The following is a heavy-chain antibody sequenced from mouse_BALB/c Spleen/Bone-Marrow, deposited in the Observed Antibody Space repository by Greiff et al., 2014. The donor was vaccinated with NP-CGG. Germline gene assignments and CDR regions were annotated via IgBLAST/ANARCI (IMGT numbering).Heavy chain of an antibody. V-gene: IGHV3-2*02. CDR3: ARDNYYGSSY. CDR2: ISYSGST. Sequence: VQLQQSGPRLVKPSQSLSLTCTVTGYSITSDYAWNWIRQFPGNKLEWMGYISYSGSTSYNPSLKSRISITRDTSKNQFFLQLNSVTTEDTATYYCARDNYYGSSYWGQGTTLTVSS. D-gene: IGHD1-1*01. CDR1: GYSITSDYA. J-gene: IGHJ2*01.